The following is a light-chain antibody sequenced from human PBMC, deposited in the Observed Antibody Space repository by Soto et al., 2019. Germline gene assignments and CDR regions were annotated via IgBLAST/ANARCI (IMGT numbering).Light chain of an antibody. CDR2: GAS. Sequence: EIVLTQSPGTLSLSPGERATLSCRASQSVSSSYLAWYQQKPGQAPRLLIYGASSRATRIPDRFSGSGSGTDFTLTISRLESEDFAVYYCQQYGSSLGVTFGGGTKVEIK. J-gene: IGKJ4*01. V-gene: IGKV3-20*01. CDR3: QQYGSSLGVT. CDR1: QSVSSSY.